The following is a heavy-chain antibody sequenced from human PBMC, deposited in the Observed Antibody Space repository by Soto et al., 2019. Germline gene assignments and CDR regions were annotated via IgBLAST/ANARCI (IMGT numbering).Heavy chain of an antibody. J-gene: IGHJ6*02. CDR1: GGSISSGDYS. V-gene: IGHV4-30-2*01. CDR3: ARAPAGPSPRWDV. CDR2: MYGAGLT. Sequence: SETLSLTCTVSGGSISSGDYSWSGIRQPPGKGLEWIGYMYGAGLTYYNPSLKSRVTISVDKSKNQFSLNLSSVTAADTALYYCARAPAGPSPRWDVWGQGTTVTVSS. D-gene: IGHD3-10*01.